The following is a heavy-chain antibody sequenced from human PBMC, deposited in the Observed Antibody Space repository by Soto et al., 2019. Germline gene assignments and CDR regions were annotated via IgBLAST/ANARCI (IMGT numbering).Heavy chain of an antibody. J-gene: IGHJ4*02. CDR3: ARDENFSPDN. CDR1: GFTFTSYG. Sequence: GSLRLSCAASGFTFTSYGMHWVRQAPGKGLEWVAVIWYDGSNKYYADSVKGRFTISRDSSKNTLYLQMNSLRAEDTAVYYCARDENFSPDNWGQGTPVTVSS. D-gene: IGHD3-3*02. CDR2: IWYDGSNK. V-gene: IGHV3-33*01.